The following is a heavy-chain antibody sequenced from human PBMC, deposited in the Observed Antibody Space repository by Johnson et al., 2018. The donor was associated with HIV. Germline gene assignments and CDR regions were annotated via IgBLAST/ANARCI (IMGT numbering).Heavy chain of an antibody. V-gene: IGHV3-33*01. CDR1: GFTISNYG. Sequence: QVQLVESGGGVVQPGMSLRLSCVASGFTISNYGMHWVRQAPGKGLEWVAVMWYDGSNKYYADSVKGRFIISRDNSKNTLLLQMNSLRAEDTAVYYCAREGVYSGSYSGAFEIWGQGTMITVSS. J-gene: IGHJ3*02. CDR3: AREGVYSGSYSGAFEI. CDR2: MWYDGSNK. D-gene: IGHD1-26*01.